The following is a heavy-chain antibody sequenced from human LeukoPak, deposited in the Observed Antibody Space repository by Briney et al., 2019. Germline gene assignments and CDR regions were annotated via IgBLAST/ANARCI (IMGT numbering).Heavy chain of an antibody. V-gene: IGHV3-33*01. CDR3: ARGGYSYGLDY. D-gene: IGHD5-18*01. Sequence: GRSLRLSCAASGFTFSSYGMHWVRQAPGKGLEWVAVIWYDGSNKYYADSVKGRFTISRDNSKNTLYLQMNSLRAEDTAVYYCARGGYSYGLDYWGQGTLVTVS. CDR2: IWYDGSNK. J-gene: IGHJ4*02. CDR1: GFTFSSYG.